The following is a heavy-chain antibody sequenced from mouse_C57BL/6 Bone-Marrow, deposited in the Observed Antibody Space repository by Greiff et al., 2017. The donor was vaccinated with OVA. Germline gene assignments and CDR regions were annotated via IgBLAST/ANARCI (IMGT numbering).Heavy chain of an antibody. D-gene: IGHD2-3*01. J-gene: IGHJ3*01. CDR3: ARRGGLLLY. CDR1: GFTFTSYW. Sequence: VQLQQSGAELVKPGASVKVSCTASGFTFTSYWMHWVQQRPGQGLEWIGRIHPCDSDTNYYPKFKGQATLTVDKSSSTAYMQLSRLTSDDSAVYYCARRGGLLLYWGQGTLGTVSA. CDR2: IHPCDSDT. V-gene: IGHV1-74*01.